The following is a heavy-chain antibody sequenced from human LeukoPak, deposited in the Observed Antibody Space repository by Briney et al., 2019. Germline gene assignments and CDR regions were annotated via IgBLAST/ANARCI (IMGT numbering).Heavy chain of an antibody. Sequence: PGGSLRLSCVGSGFTFSSYWMHWVRQAPGKGLEWVAFVSIDGSQEYYADSVKGRFTISRDNSKDTLDLQMTSLRGDDTAVYYCVRDSGYDRYYFDLWGQGTLVIVSS. CDR1: GFTFSSYW. CDR3: VRDSGYDRYYFDL. D-gene: IGHD5-12*01. CDR2: VSIDGSQE. V-gene: IGHV3-30-3*01. J-gene: IGHJ4*02.